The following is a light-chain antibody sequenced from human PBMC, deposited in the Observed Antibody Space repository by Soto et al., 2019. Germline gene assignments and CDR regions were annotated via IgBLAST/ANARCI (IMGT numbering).Light chain of an antibody. J-gene: IGKJ1*01. CDR1: QSISSW. Sequence: DIQMTQTPSTLSASVGDRVTITCRASQSISSWLAWYQQKPGKAPKLLIYKASTLESGVPSRFSGSGSGTEFTLTISSLQPDDFATYYCQQYDSYPGTFGQGTKV. CDR2: KAS. V-gene: IGKV1-5*03. CDR3: QQYDSYPGT.